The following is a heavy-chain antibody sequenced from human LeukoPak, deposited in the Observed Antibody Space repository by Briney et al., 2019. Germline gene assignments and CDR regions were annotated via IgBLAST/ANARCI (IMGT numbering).Heavy chain of an antibody. CDR1: GGSFSGYY. CDR2: INHSGST. J-gene: IGHJ5*02. V-gene: IGHV4-34*01. D-gene: IGHD2-21*02. CDR3: ARGDTSGGDCWFDP. Sequence: PSETLSPTCAVYGGSFSGYYWSWIRQPPGKGLEWIGEINHSGSTNYNPSLKSRVTISVDTSKNQFSLKLSSVTAADTAVYYCARGDTSGGDCWFDPWGQGTLVTVSS.